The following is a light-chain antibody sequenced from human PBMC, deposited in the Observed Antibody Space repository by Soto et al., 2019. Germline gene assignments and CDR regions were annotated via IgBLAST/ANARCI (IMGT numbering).Light chain of an antibody. CDR3: QQLNSYPWT. CDR2: AAS. CDR1: QGISSY. V-gene: IGKV1-9*01. J-gene: IGKJ1*01. Sequence: IQLTQSPSSLSASVGDRVTITCRASQGISSYLAWYQQKPGKAPKLLIYAASTLQSGVPSRFSGSGSGTDFTPTISSLQPEDFATYYCQQLNSYPWTFGQGTKVEIK.